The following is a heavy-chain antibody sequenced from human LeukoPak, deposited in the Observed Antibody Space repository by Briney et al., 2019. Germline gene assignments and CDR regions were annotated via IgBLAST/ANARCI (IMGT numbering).Heavy chain of an antibody. CDR2: ISSSSSYT. J-gene: IGHJ4*02. CDR3: ARASIEGGFDY. Sequence: GGSLRLSCAAFGFTFSDYYMSWIRQAPGKGLEWVSYISSSSSYTNYADSVKGRFTISRDNAKNSLYLQMNSLRAEDTAVYYCARASIEGGFDYWGQGTLVTVSS. D-gene: IGHD2-21*01. V-gene: IGHV3-11*05. CDR1: GFTFSDYY.